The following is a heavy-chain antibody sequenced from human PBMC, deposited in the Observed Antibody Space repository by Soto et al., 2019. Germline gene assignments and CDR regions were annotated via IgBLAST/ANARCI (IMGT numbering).Heavy chain of an antibody. CDR2: INHSGCT. J-gene: IGHJ4*02. V-gene: IGHV4-34*01. Sequence: QVQLQQWGAGLLKPSETLSLTCAVYGGSFSGYYWTWVRQPPGRGLEWIGEINHSGCTNYNPSLKSRVTISVDTSKNQFSLKLTSVTAADTAVYYCARDKITGLFDYWGQGTLVTVSS. CDR3: ARDKITGLFDY. CDR1: GGSFSGYY. D-gene: IGHD2-8*02.